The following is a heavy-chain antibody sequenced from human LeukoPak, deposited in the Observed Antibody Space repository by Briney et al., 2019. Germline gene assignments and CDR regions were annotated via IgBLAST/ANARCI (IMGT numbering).Heavy chain of an antibody. CDR2: INAGNGNT. Sequence: ASVKVSCKASGYTFTSYAMHWVRQAPGQRLEWMGWINAGNGNTKYSQKFQGRVTITRDTSASTAYMELSSLRSEDTAVYYCARLSGIYDSNDIPAAPVWGQGTTVTVSS. J-gene: IGHJ6*02. CDR1: GYTFTSYA. D-gene: IGHD6-13*01. V-gene: IGHV1-3*01. CDR3: ARLSGIYDSNDIPAAPV.